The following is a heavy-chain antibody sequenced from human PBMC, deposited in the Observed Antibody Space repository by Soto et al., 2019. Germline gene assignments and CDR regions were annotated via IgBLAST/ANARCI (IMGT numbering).Heavy chain of an antibody. Sequence: QVQLMQSGAEVKKPGASVKVSCKASGDTFTDYYIHWVRQAPGQGLEWMGTVNPSGGHTTYAQHFLGRVTMTSDTSTSTLYMELPSLTSDDTAIYYCARGGHVVVVTAALDYWGQGTLVTVPS. CDR1: GDTFTDYY. V-gene: IGHV1-46*01. CDR2: VNPSGGHT. CDR3: ARGGHVVVVTAALDY. D-gene: IGHD2-21*02. J-gene: IGHJ4*02.